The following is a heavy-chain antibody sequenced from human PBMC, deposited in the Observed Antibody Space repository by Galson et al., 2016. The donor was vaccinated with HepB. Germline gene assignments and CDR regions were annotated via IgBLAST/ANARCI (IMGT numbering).Heavy chain of an antibody. D-gene: IGHD3-10*01. CDR2: ITHTGST. CDR3: ARGHPRGRYDYTSGNYNKVVFDV. V-gene: IGHV4-34*01. J-gene: IGHJ5*02. Sequence: SETLSLTCAVYGVSFSGYYWSWIRQPPGKGPEWMGEITHTGSTTHNPSLKSRVAMSLDTSKNHLSLKLSFVTAADTAVYYCARGHPRGRYDYTSGNYNKVVFDVWGQGTLVTVSA. CDR1: GVSFSGYY.